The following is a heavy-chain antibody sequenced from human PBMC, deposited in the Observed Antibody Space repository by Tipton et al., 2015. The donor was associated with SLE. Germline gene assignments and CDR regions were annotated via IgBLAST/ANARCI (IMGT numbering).Heavy chain of an antibody. J-gene: IGHJ6*03. V-gene: IGHV4-59*01. CDR2: IYYSGST. CDR3: ARGGGIRFLEWDYYYMDV. CDR1: GGYISSYY. D-gene: IGHD3-3*01. Sequence: TLSLTCTVSGGYISSYYWSWIRQPPGKGLEWIGYIYYSGSTNYNPSLKSRVTISVDTSKNQFSLKLSSVTAADTPVYYCARGGGIRFLEWDYYYMDVWGKGTTVTVSS.